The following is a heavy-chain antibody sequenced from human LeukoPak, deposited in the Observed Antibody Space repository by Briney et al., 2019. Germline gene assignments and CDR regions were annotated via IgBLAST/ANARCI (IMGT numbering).Heavy chain of an antibody. V-gene: IGHV3-48*04. J-gene: IGHJ4*02. CDR1: GFIFSDHG. Sequence: GGSLRLSCVGYGFIFSDHGMNWVRQAPGKGLEWVSYISGFGNTIYYADSVRGRFTISRDNAERSLYLQMNSLRAEDTAVYYCAREYIGYSSGWHDYWGQGTLVTVSS. CDR3: AREYIGYSSGWHDY. CDR2: ISGFGNTI. D-gene: IGHD6-19*01.